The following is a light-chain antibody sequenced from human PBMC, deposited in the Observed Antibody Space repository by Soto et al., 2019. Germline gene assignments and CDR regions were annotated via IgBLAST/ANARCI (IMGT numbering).Light chain of an antibody. V-gene: IGKV3-15*01. CDR1: QSIGLA. J-gene: IGKJ4*01. CDR3: QQYYDWPSLT. CDR2: GAS. Sequence: EIVLTQAPATLSLSPGERATLSCRASQSIGLAIAWYQHKPGQAPRLLIYGASTRATGIPPRFSGSGSGTEYTLSISSLQSTDFAVYYCQQYYDWPSLTFGGGTKVEIK.